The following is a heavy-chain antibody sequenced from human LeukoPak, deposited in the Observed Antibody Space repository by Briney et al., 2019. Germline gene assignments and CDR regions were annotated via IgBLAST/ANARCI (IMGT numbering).Heavy chain of an antibody. D-gene: IGHD7-27*01. CDR3: AKRENWGAIDY. J-gene: IGHJ4*02. Sequence: GGSLRLSCAASGFTFSSYAMSWVRQVPEKGLEWVSGISGSGGSTYYADSVKGRFTISRDNSKNTLYLQMNSLRVEDTAVYYCAKRENWGAIDYWGQGNLVTVSS. CDR2: ISGSGGST. V-gene: IGHV3-23*01. CDR1: GFTFSSYA.